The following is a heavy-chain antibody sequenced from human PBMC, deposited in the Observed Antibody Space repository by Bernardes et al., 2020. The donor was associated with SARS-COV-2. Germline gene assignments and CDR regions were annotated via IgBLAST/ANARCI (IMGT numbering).Heavy chain of an antibody. Sequence: VGSLRLSCAASGFSFHTSWMHWVRQAPGKGLVWISRINNDGRSVNYADSVKGRFTISRDNAKNTLYLQLNSVTTEDTAVYYCVRGPSGDYGRFEYWGQGDLVVVSS. D-gene: IGHD4-17*01. CDR2: INNDGRSV. CDR3: VRGPSGDYGRFEY. J-gene: IGHJ4*02. V-gene: IGHV3-74*01. CDR1: GFSFHTSW.